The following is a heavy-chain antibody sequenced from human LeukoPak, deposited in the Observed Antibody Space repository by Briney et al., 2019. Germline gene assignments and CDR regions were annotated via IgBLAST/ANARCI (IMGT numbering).Heavy chain of an antibody. Sequence: GASVKVSCKASGYTFTSYGISWVRQAPGQGLECMGWISAYNGNTNYAQKLQGRVTMTTDTSTSTAYMELRSLRTDDTAVYYCGKVISGPPYFDYWGQGTLVTVSS. V-gene: IGHV1-18*04. CDR2: ISAYNGNT. CDR1: GYTFTSYG. J-gene: IGHJ4*02. D-gene: IGHD6-19*01. CDR3: GKVISGPPYFDY.